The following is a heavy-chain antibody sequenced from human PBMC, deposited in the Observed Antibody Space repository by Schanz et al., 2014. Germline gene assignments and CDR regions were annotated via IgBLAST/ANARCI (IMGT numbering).Heavy chain of an antibody. CDR3: ARYSRPNYEFLTAYYSIDY. D-gene: IGHD3-9*01. Sequence: EVQLVESGGGLVKPGGSLRLSCEASEFTFSSYNMNWVRQAPGKGLEWVSSISSNGNYIIYADSVKGRFTISRDNAKNTLYLQMNSLRAEDTAVYYCARYSRPNYEFLTAYYSIDYWGQGTLVTVSS. V-gene: IGHV3-21*01. J-gene: IGHJ4*02. CDR2: ISSNGNYI. CDR1: EFTFSSYN.